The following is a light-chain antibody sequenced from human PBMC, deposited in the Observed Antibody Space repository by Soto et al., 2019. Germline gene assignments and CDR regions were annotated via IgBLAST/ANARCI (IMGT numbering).Light chain of an antibody. Sequence: EIVLTQSPGTLSLSPGERATLSCSASQSVSNNYLAWYQQKPGQAPRLLIYGASNRATGIPDRFSGSGSGTDFTLTIIRREPEDFAVYYCQQYGSSGTFGQGTKVEIK. CDR1: QSVSNNY. CDR3: QQYGSSGT. CDR2: GAS. V-gene: IGKV3-20*01. J-gene: IGKJ1*01.